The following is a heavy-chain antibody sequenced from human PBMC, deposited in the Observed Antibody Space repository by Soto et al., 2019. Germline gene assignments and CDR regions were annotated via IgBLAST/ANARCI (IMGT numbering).Heavy chain of an antibody. D-gene: IGHD2-2*02. J-gene: IGHJ5*02. CDR1: GFTVSSHY. CDR2: IFSGGNT. CDR3: ATGIPLRVRPSFDA. Sequence: EVQLVESGGGLIQPGGSLRLSCAASGFTVSSHYMSWVRQAPGKGLEWVSVIFSGGNTYYSDSGKGRFTISRDNSKNTVYLQMNRLRGDDTAVYFCATGIPLRVRPSFDAWGQGTLLTVSS. V-gene: IGHV3-53*01.